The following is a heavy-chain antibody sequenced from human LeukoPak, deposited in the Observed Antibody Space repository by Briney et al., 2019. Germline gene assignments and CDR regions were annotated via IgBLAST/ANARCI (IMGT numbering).Heavy chain of an antibody. Sequence: PGESLKISCKGSGHSFSNYWIAWVRQMPGKGLEWMGSIYYGDSDTRYSPSFQGQVTISADRSISTAYLQWRSLKASDTAMYYCASSRGSYYDAFDIWGQGTMVTVSS. CDR2: IYYGDSDT. D-gene: IGHD1-26*01. CDR1: GHSFSNYW. V-gene: IGHV5-51*01. CDR3: ASSRGSYYDAFDI. J-gene: IGHJ3*02.